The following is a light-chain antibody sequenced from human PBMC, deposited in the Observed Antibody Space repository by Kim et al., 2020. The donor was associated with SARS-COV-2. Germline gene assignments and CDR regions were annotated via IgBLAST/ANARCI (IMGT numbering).Light chain of an antibody. CDR2: GKN. V-gene: IGLV3-19*01. CDR3: NSRDSSGNHLNVV. CDR1: SLRSYY. Sequence: SSELTQDPAVSVALGQTVRITCQGDSLRSYYASWYQQKPGQAPVLVIYGKNNRPSGIPDRFSASSSGNTASLTITGAQAEDEADYYCNSRDSSGNHLNVV. J-gene: IGLJ2*01.